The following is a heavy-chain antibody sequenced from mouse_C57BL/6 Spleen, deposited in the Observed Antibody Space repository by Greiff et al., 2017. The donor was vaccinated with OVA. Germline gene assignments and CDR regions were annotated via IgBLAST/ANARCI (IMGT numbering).Heavy chain of an antibody. V-gene: IGHV1-64*01. J-gene: IGHJ1*03. CDR1: GYTFTSYW. CDR3: AFTTVVPGYFDV. Sequence: QVQLQQSGAELVKPGASVKLSCKASGYTFTSYWMHWVKQRPGQGLEWIGMIHPNSGSTNYNEKFKSKATLTVDKSSSTAYMQLSSLTSEDSAVYYCAFTTVVPGYFDVWGTGTTVTVSS. D-gene: IGHD1-1*01. CDR2: IHPNSGST.